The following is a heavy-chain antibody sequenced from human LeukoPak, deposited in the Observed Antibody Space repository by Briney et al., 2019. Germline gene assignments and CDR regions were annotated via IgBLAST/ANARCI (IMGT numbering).Heavy chain of an antibody. CDR3: ARADTPRDAFDI. Sequence: GGSLRLSCAASGFTFTNYAMSWVRQAPGKGLEWVSAISDRGDRQYYADSVKGRFTISRDNSKNTLYLQMNSLRAEDTAVYYCARADTPRDAFDIWGQGTMVTVSS. CDR1: GFTFTNYA. J-gene: IGHJ3*02. D-gene: IGHD5-18*01. CDR2: ISDRGDRQ. V-gene: IGHV3-23*01.